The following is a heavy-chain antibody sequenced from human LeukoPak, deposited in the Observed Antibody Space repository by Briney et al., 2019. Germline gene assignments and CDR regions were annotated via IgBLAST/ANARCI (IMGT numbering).Heavy chain of an antibody. J-gene: IGHJ4*02. Sequence: PCKKMEWVAVIWYDGSNKYYADSVKGRFTISRDNSKNTLYLQMNSLRAEDTAVYYCAKAFIAVAVNYFDYWGQGTLVTVSS. D-gene: IGHD6-19*01. CDR3: AKAFIAVAVNYFDY. V-gene: IGHV3-33*06. CDR2: IWYDGSNK.